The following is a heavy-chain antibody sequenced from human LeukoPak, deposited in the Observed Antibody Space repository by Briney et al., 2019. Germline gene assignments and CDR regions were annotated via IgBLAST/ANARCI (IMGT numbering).Heavy chain of an antibody. J-gene: IGHJ4*02. CDR2: INPNSGGT. Sequence: ASVKVSCKASGYTFTGYYMNWVRQAPGQGLEWMGWINPNSGGTSYAQKFQGRVTMTRDTSISTAYMELSRLTSDDTAVCYCARRYDYGDHWGQGTLVTVSS. CDR3: ARRYDYGDH. V-gene: IGHV1-2*02. D-gene: IGHD2-15*01. CDR1: GYTFTGYY.